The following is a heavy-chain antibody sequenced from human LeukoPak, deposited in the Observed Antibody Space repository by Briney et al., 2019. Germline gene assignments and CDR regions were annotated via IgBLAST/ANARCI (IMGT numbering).Heavy chain of an antibody. Sequence: GGSLRLSCAASGFTFSSYAMIWVRQAPGKGLEWVPTISGSGVSTYYADSVKGRFTISRDNAKNSLYLQMNSLRGDDTAVYYCARDRGLAYWGQGTLVTVSS. CDR1: GFTFSSYA. CDR3: ARDRGLAY. D-gene: IGHD3-10*01. CDR2: ISGSGVST. J-gene: IGHJ4*02. V-gene: IGHV3-23*01.